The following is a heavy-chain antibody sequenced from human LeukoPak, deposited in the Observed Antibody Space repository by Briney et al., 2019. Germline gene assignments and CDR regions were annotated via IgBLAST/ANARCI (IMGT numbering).Heavy chain of an antibody. V-gene: IGHV3-20*04. CDR1: GFTFDNYA. Sequence: GGSLRLSCAASGFTFDNYAMSWVRQVPGKGLEWVSSIKGNGGSTAYADSVKGRFTISRDNAKNSLYLQMNSLRAEDTAFYYCVRHDFWSGFKGGDYWGQGTLVTVSS. CDR2: IKGNGGST. J-gene: IGHJ4*02. D-gene: IGHD3-3*01. CDR3: VRHDFWSGFKGGDY.